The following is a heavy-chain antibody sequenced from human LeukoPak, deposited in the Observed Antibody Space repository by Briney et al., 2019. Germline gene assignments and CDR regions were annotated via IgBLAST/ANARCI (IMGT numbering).Heavy chain of an antibody. D-gene: IGHD2-2*01. CDR2: IYYSGST. CDR1: GGSISSGDYY. CDR3: AREARGQLLYWFDP. V-gene: IGHV4-30-4*08. Sequence: PSETLSLTCTVSGGSISSGDYYWSWIRQPPGKGLEWIGYIYYSGSTYYNPSLKSRVTISVDTSKNQFSLQLSSVTAADTAVYYCAREARGQLLYWFDPWGQGTLVTVSS. J-gene: IGHJ5*02.